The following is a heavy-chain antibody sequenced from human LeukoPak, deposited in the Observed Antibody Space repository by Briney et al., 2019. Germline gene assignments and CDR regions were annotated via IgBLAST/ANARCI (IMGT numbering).Heavy chain of an antibody. CDR2: ISYDGSNK. Sequence: GGSLRLSCAASGFTFSSYGMHWVRQAPGKGLEWVAVISYDGSNKYYADSVKGRFTISRDNSKNTLYLQMNSLRAEDTAVYYCAKYSLIAAARDNFDYWGQGTLVTVSS. CDR3: AKYSLIAAARDNFDY. V-gene: IGHV3-30*18. J-gene: IGHJ4*02. D-gene: IGHD6-13*01. CDR1: GFTFSSYG.